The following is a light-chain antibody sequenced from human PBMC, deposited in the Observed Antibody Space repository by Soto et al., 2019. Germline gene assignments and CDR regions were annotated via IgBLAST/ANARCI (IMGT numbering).Light chain of an antibody. V-gene: IGLV1-40*01. CDR3: QSYDGSRAVV. CDR2: GNS. CDR1: RSNIGAGYD. J-gene: IGLJ2*01. Sequence: QSVLTQPPSVSGAPGQRVTISCTGSRSNIGAGYDVHWYQQLPGTAPKLLIYGNSNRPSGVPDRFSGSKSGTSASLAITGLQAEDEAEYYCQSYDGSRAVVFGGGTQVTVL.